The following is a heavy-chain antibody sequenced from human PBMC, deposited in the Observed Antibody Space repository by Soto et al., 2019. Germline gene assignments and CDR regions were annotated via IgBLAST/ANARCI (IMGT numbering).Heavy chain of an antibody. CDR1: GGPVSSGTYY. D-gene: IGHD6-13*01. V-gene: IGHV4-61*01. CDR3: ARDGYSSSWYPLFDS. Sequence: SETLSLTCTVSGGPVSSGTYYWSWIRQPPGKGLEWIGYIYYSGSTNYNPSLKSRVTISVDTSKNQFSLKLNSVTAADTAVYYCARDGYSSSWYPLFDSWGQGTLVTVSS. CDR2: IYYSGST. J-gene: IGHJ4*02.